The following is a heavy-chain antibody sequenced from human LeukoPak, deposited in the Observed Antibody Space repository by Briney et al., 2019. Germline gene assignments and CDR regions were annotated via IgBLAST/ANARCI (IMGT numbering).Heavy chain of an antibody. CDR2: LYYSGST. CDR1: GGSISSSTFY. J-gene: IGHJ3*02. V-gene: IGHV4-39*07. CDR3: ARAGYEPIDAFDI. D-gene: IGHD5-12*01. Sequence: SETLSLTCTVSGGSISSSTFYWGWIRQPPGKGLEWIGSLYYSGSTYYNPSLKSRVTISVDTSKNQFSLKLSSVTAADTAVYYCARAGYEPIDAFDIWGQGTMVTVSS.